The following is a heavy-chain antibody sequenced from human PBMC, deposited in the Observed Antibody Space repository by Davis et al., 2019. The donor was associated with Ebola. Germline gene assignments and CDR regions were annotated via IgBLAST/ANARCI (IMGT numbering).Heavy chain of an antibody. CDR1: GGSISSSSYY. D-gene: IGHD6-6*01. Sequence: MPSETLSLTCTVSGGSISSSSYYWSWIRQPPGKGLEWIGYIYYSGSTYYNPSLKSRVTISVDTSKNQFSLKLSSVTAADTAVYYCARRIGSRSWGYYYYGMDVWGQGTTVTVSS. CDR2: IYYSGST. CDR3: ARRIGSRSWGYYYYGMDV. V-gene: IGHV4-61*05. J-gene: IGHJ6*02.